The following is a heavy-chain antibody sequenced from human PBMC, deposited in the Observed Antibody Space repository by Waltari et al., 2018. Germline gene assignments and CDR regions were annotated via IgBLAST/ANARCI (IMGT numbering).Heavy chain of an antibody. CDR3: ARGVHDETGSRKYIQH. J-gene: IGHJ1*01. V-gene: IGHV1-2*05. D-gene: IGHD3-9*01. Sequence: QVQLVQSGAEVKMPGASVKVSCKASGYSVIGYYIHWVRQTPGQGLEWMGRISPNTGGPNYAQKFQGRVTITRDKSITTAYMELSSLGFDDMGVYFWARGVHDETGSRKYIQHWGKGTLVTVSS. CDR2: ISPNTGGP. CDR1: GYSVIGYY.